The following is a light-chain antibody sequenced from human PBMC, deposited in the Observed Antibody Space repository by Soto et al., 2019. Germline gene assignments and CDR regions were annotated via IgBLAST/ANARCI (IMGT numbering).Light chain of an antibody. CDR1: SSDVGGYNY. J-gene: IGLJ2*01. Sequence: QSALTQHASVSGSPGQSITISCTGTSSDVGGYNYVSWYQQHPGKAPKLMIYDVINRPSGVSNRFSGSKSGNTASLTISGLQAEDEADYYCSSYTSSSTRVFGEGTKLTVL. CDR3: SSYTSSSTRV. CDR2: DVI. V-gene: IGLV2-14*01.